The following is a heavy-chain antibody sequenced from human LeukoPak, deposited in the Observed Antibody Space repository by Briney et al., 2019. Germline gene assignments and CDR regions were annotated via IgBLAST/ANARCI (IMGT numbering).Heavy chain of an antibody. V-gene: IGHV1-69*05. Sequence: SVKVSCKASGGTFSSYAISWVRQAPGQGLEWMGGIIPIFGTANYAQKFQGRVTITTDESTSTAYMEPSSLRSEDTAVYYCARDLGEIAPGGLYAFDIWGQGTMVTVSS. CDR1: GGTFSSYA. J-gene: IGHJ3*02. CDR2: IIPIFGTA. D-gene: IGHD4-17*01. CDR3: ARDLGEIAPGGLYAFDI.